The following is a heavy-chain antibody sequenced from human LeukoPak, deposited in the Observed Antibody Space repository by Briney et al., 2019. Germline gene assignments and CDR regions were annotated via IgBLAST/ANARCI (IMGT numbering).Heavy chain of an antibody. V-gene: IGHV3-48*03. D-gene: IGHD5/OR15-5a*01. CDR1: GFTFSSYE. CDR2: ISSSGSTV. CDR3: ASSTITFHYFDY. Sequence: SGGSLRLSCAASGFTFSSYEMNWVRQAPGKGLEWVSYISSSGSTVYYADSLKGRFTISRDNAKNSLYLQMNSLRAEDTAVYYCASSTITFHYFDYWGQGTLVTVSS. J-gene: IGHJ4*02.